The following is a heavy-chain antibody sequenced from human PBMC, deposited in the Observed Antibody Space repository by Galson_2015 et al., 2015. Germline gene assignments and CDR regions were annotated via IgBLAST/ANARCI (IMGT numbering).Heavy chain of an antibody. CDR3: ARACLPCSGDSCYSIHRGFDY. D-gene: IGHD2-15*01. CDR1: GFTFSNYA. J-gene: IGHJ4*02. CDR2: MSGSGTTT. V-gene: IGHV3-23*01. Sequence: SLRLSCAAAGFTFSNYAMNWVRQAPGKGLEWVSGMSGSGTTTYYANSVKGRFTISRDNSKNTLYLHMNGLRAEDTALYYCARACLPCSGDSCYSIHRGFDYWGQGTLVTVSS.